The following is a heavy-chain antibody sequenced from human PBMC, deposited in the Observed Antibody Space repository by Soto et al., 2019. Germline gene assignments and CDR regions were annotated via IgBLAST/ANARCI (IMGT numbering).Heavy chain of an antibody. CDR3: AKPIAAAGSFDY. CDR2: ISYDGSNK. J-gene: IGHJ4*02. D-gene: IGHD6-13*01. Sequence: QVQLVESGGGVVQPGRSLRLSCAASGFTFSSYGMHWVRQAPGKGLEWVAVISYDGSNKYYADSVKGRFTISRDNSKNTLYLQMTSLRAEDTAVYYCAKPIAAAGSFDYWGQGTLVTVSS. CDR1: GFTFSSYG. V-gene: IGHV3-30*18.